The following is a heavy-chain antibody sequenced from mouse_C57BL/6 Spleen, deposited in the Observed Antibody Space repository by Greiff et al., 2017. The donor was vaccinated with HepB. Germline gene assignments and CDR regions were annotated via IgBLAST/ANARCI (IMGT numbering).Heavy chain of an antibody. V-gene: IGHV5-17*01. Sequence: DVKLVESGGGLVKPGGSLKLSCAASGFTFSDYGMHWVRQAPEKGLEWVAYISSGSSTIYYADTVKGRFTISRDNAKNTLFLQMTSLRSEDTAMYYCAREGVITGYFDYWGQGTTLTVSS. J-gene: IGHJ2*01. CDR3: AREGVITGYFDY. D-gene: IGHD2-12*01. CDR1: GFTFSDYG. CDR2: ISSGSSTI.